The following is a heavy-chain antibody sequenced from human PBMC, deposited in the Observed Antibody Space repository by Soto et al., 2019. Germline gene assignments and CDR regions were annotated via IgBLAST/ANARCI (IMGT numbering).Heavy chain of an antibody. CDR3: ARYHYDTRLKGYYFGMDV. CDR2: ISPSTSLT. V-gene: IGHV1-18*01. D-gene: IGHD3-22*01. CDR1: GYTFTNFG. Sequence: GASVKVSCKASGYTFTNFGIIWVRQAPGQGLEWMGWISPSTSLTKYSQKFQGRVTMTTDTSTTTAYVELRSLKSGETAVYFCARYHYDTRLKGYYFGMDVWGQGTPVTVSS. J-gene: IGHJ6*02.